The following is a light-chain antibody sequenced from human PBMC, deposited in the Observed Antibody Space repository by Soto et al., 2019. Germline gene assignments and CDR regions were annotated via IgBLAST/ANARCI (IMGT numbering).Light chain of an antibody. CDR1: QPISNS. J-gene: IGKJ5*01. V-gene: IGKV1-27*01. CDR3: QQRSNWPPIT. Sequence: IQMTQSPSSLSASVGDRVTITCRASQPISNSLAWYQQKPGKVPKVLIYAASTLQSGVPSRFSGSGSGTDFTLTISSLQPEDVAVYYCQQRSNWPPITFGQGTRLEIK. CDR2: AAS.